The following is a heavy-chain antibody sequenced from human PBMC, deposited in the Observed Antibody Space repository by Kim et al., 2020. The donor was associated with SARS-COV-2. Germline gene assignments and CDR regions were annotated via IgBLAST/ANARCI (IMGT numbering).Heavy chain of an antibody. CDR2: INPNTGGT. D-gene: IGHD3-16*01. CDR1: GYTFTGYY. Sequence: ASVKVSCKASGYTFTGYYIQWVRQAPGQGLEWMGRINPNTGGTNYAQKFRTRVTMTWDTSMSTAYMDLSSLRSDDTAVYYCAKTRDDTGDIWFDPWGQGTLVTVSS. J-gene: IGHJ5*02. V-gene: IGHV1-2*06. CDR3: AKTRDDTGDIWFDP.